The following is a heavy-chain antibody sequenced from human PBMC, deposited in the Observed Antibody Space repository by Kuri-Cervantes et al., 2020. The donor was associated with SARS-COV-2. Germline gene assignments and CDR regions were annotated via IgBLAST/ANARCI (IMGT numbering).Heavy chain of an antibody. J-gene: IGHJ4*02. D-gene: IGHD4-23*01. Sequence: SVKVSCKASGGTFSSYAISWVRQAPGQGLEWMGGFAPIFGKTDYARKFQGRVTMTADESTNTAYMELSSLRFEDTAVYFCARDVGYGGTSELDITYFDYWGQGTLVTVSS. CDR2: FAPIFGKT. CDR3: ARDVGYGGTSELDITYFDY. CDR1: GGTFSSYA. V-gene: IGHV1-69*13.